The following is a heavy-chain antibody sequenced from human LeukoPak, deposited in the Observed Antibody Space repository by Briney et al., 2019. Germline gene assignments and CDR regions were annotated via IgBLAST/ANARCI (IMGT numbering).Heavy chain of an antibody. CDR1: GYTFTSYY. V-gene: IGHV1-46*01. CDR3: ARDLGLYSYGSVVDY. D-gene: IGHD5-18*01. J-gene: IGHJ4*02. CDR2: INPSGGST. Sequence: ASVKVSCKASGYTFTSYYMHWVRQAPGQGLEWMGIINPSGGSTSYALKFQGRVTMTRDTSTSTVYMELSSLRSEDTAVYYCARDLGLYSYGSVVDYWGQGTLVTVSS.